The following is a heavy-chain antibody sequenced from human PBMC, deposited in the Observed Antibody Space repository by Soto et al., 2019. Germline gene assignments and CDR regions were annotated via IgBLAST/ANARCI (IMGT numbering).Heavy chain of an antibody. D-gene: IGHD2-2*01. J-gene: IGHJ5*02. V-gene: IGHV3-23*01. Sequence: GGSLRLSCAASGFTFSSYAMSWVRQAPGKGLEWVSAISGSGGSTYYADSVKGRFTISRDNSKNTLYLQMNSLRAEHTAVYYRPKVGGVLPAAINWFDPWGQGTLVTVSS. CDR1: GFTFSSYA. CDR3: PKVGGVLPAAINWFDP. CDR2: ISGSGGST.